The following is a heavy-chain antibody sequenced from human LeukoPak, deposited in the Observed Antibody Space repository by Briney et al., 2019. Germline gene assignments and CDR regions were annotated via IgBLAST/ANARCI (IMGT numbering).Heavy chain of an antibody. Sequence: QPGGSLRLSCAASGFTFSSYAMSWVRQAPGKGLEWVSAISGSGGSTYYADSVKGRFTISRDNSKNTLYLQMNSLRAEDTAVYYCAIHGYSYGYFDYWGQGTLVTVSS. D-gene: IGHD5-18*01. CDR3: AIHGYSYGYFDY. J-gene: IGHJ4*02. CDR2: ISGSGGST. V-gene: IGHV3-23*01. CDR1: GFTFSSYA.